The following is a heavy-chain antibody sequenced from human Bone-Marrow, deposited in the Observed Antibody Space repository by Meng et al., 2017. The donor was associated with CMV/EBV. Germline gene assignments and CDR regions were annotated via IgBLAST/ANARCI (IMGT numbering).Heavy chain of an antibody. V-gene: IGHV3-48*04. CDR2: ISSSGSTI. J-gene: IGHJ6*02. D-gene: IGHD2-15*01. Sequence: GGSLRLSCAASGFTFSSYWMNWVRQAPGKGLEWVSYISSSGSTIYYADSVKGRFTISRDNAKNSLYLQMNSLRAEDTAVHYCAAWEVVAWGNYYYGMDVWGQGTTVTVSS. CDR1: GFTFSSYW. CDR3: AAWEVVAWGNYYYGMDV.